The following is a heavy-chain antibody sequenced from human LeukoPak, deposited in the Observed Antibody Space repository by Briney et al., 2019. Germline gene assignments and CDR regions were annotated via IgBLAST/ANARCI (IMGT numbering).Heavy chain of an antibody. CDR2: INHSGST. CDR1: GFTFSSYA. CDR3: ARGGPYDSSGYLSHLPFLS. J-gene: IGHJ4*02. Sequence: GSLRLSCAASGFTFSSYAMSWVRQAPGKGLEWIGEINHSGSTNYNPSLKSRVTISVDTSKNQFSLRLSSVTAADTAVYYCARGGPYDSSGYLSHLPFLSWGQGTLVTVSS. D-gene: IGHD3-22*01. V-gene: IGHV4-34*01.